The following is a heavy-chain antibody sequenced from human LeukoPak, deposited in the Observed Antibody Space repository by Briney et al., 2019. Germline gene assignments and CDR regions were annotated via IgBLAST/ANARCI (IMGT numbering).Heavy chain of an antibody. CDR2: INPNSGGT. CDR1: RYTFTGYY. J-gene: IGHJ5*02. V-gene: IGHV1-2*06. CDR3: ARESGYCSITSCSLGWFDP. D-gene: IGHD2-2*03. Sequence: ASVKVSCKASRYTFTGYYIHWVRQAPGQGLEWMGRINPNSGGTSYAQKFQGRVTMTRDTSISTAYMELSRLRSDDTAVYYCARESGYCSITSCSLGWFDPWGQGTLVTVSS.